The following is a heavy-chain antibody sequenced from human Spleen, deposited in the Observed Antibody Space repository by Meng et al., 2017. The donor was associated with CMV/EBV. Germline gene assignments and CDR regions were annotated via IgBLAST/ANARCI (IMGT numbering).Heavy chain of an antibody. CDR2: IYYSGST. CDR3: AIAVPAQPGGWYYYGLDV. Sequence: SETLSLTCTVSGGSISNYYWSWIRQPPGKGLEWVGYIYYSGSTNYNPSLKSRVTMSVDTSKNQSSLKLSSVTAADTAVYYCAIAVPAQPGGWYYYGLDVWGQGTTVTVSS. V-gene: IGHV4-59*01. CDR1: GGSISNYY. J-gene: IGHJ6*02. D-gene: IGHD1-14*01.